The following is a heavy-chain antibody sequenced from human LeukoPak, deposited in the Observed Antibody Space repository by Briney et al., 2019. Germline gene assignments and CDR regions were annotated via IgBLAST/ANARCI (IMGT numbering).Heavy chain of an antibody. D-gene: IGHD5-12*01. V-gene: IGHV3-64D*06. CDR2: ISSNGGST. J-gene: IGHJ4*02. CDR1: GXTFSSYA. Sequence: GGSLRLSCSASGXTFSSYAMHWVRQAPGKGLEYVSAISSNGGSTYYADSVKGRFTISRDNSKNTLYLQMSSLRAEDTAVYYCVKVRYSGYLRGYFDYWGQGTLVTVSS. CDR3: VKVRYSGYLRGYFDY.